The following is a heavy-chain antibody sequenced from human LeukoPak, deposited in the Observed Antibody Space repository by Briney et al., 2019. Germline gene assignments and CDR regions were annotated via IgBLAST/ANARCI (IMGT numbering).Heavy chain of an antibody. V-gene: IGHV1-46*01. CDR3: ARDGGSGQFDP. D-gene: IGHD3-16*01. CDR1: GYTFTSYY. Sequence: GASVKVSCKASGYTFTSYYMHWVRQAPGQGLEWMGIINPSGGSTSYAQKFQGRVTMTRDTSTSTAYMELRSLRSDDTAVYYCARDGGSGQFDPWGQGTLVTVSS. J-gene: IGHJ5*02. CDR2: INPSGGST.